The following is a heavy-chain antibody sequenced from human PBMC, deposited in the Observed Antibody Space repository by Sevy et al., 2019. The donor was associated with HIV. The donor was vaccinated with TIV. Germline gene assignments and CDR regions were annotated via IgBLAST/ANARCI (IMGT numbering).Heavy chain of an antibody. CDR2: ISDDGTSK. CDR1: GFTFSNYG. CDR3: AKGVLGELSLSLFDV. Sequence: GGSLRLSCAASGFTFSNYGMHWVRQAPGKGLEWVAVISDDGTSKHYGDSLKGRFTISRDNSKNALYLQMNTLRAEDTAVYYCAKGVLGELSLSLFDVWGQGTMVTVSS. D-gene: IGHD3-16*02. J-gene: IGHJ3*01. V-gene: IGHV3-30*18.